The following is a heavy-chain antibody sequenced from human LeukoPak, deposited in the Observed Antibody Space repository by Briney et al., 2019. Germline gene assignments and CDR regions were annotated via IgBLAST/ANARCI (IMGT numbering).Heavy chain of an antibody. V-gene: IGHV3-30*02. Sequence: GGSLRLSCAVSGFTFSSYAMNWVRQAPGKGLEWVAFIRNDGSDKYYADSVKGRFTISRDNSRNTLYLQMNNLSSEDTAVYFCAKADTGYYMYYFVHWGQGTLVTVSS. CDR3: AKADTGYYMYYFVH. CDR1: GFTFSSYA. J-gene: IGHJ4*02. D-gene: IGHD3-22*01. CDR2: IRNDGSDK.